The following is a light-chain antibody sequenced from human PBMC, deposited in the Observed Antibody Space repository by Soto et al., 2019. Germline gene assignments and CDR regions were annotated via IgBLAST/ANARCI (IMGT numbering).Light chain of an antibody. V-gene: IGKV1-39*01. CDR2: ATS. J-gene: IGKJ1*01. Sequence: DIHLTQSPSFLSASVGDRVTITCRASQSISTYLIWYQQKPGKAPKLLIYATSSLQSGVPSRFSGSGSGTDFTLTISSLQPEDFATYYCQQSYSTPPGTFGQGTKVDIK. CDR3: QQSYSTPPGT. CDR1: QSISTY.